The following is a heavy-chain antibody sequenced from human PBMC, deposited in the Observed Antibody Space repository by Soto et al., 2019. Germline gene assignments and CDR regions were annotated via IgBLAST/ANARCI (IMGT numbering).Heavy chain of an antibody. CDR2: IDWDDDK. CDR3: ARMRAAARGGYYYYGMDV. CDR1: GFSLSTSGMC. J-gene: IGHJ6*02. D-gene: IGHD6-13*01. V-gene: IGHV2-70*11. Sequence: GSGPTLVNPTQTLTLTCTFSGFSLSTSGMCVSWIRQPPGKALEWLARIDWDDDKYYSTSLKTRLTISKDTSKNQVVLTMTNMDPVDTATYYCARMRAAARGGYYYYGMDVWGQGTTVTVSS.